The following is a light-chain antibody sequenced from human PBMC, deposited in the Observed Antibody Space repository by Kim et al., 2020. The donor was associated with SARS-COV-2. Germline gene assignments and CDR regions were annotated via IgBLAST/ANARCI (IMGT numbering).Light chain of an antibody. CDR2: YVT. J-gene: IGLJ3*02. V-gene: IGLV2-11*03. Sequence: GQSVTLSCTGSNCDVGGYNSVSWYQQHPDKAPKVMIYYVTQRPSGVPDRFSGSKSGNTASLTISGLQAEDEADYFCCSYAGRYSWVFGGGTQLTVL. CDR3: CSYAGRYSWV. CDR1: NCDVGGYNS.